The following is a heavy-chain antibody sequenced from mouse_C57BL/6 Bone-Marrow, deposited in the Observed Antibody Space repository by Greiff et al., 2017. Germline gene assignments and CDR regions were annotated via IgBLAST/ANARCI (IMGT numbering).Heavy chain of an antibody. J-gene: IGHJ1*03. V-gene: IGHV1-54*01. CDR3: ARGGDFDV. CDR2: INPGSGGT. CDR1: GYAFTNYL. Sequence: QVQLKESGPELVKPGTSVKVSCKASGYAFTNYLIEWVKQRPGQGLEWIGVINPGSGGTNYNEKFKGKATLTADKSSSTAYMQLSSLTSEDSAVYFCARGGDFDVWGTGTTVTVSS.